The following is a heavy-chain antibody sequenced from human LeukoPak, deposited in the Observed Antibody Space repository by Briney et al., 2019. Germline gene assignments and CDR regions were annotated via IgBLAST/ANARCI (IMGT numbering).Heavy chain of an antibody. D-gene: IGHD3-10*01. Sequence: PGGSLRLSCAASGFTFSSYAMSWVRQAPGKGLEWVSAISGSGGSTSYADSVKGRFTIPRDNPKNPLYLQMNSLRAEDTAVYYRAKHTEYYYGSGSFFDYWGQGTLVTVSS. CDR3: AKHTEYYYGSGSFFDY. V-gene: IGHV3-23*01. J-gene: IGHJ4*02. CDR1: GFTFSSYA. CDR2: ISGSGGST.